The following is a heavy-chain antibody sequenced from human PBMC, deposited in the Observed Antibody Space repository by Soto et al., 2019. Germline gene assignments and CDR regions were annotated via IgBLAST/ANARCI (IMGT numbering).Heavy chain of an antibody. D-gene: IGHD3-16*01. Sequence: PSETLSLTCAVYGGSFSGYYWSWIRQPPGKGLEWIGEISHTGSTSYNPSLKSRVTISVDTSKNQFSLKLYSVTAADTAVYYCAKRGSAMDVWGQGTTVTVSS. CDR1: GGSFSGYY. V-gene: IGHV4-34*01. CDR3: AKRGSAMDV. J-gene: IGHJ6*02. CDR2: ISHTGST.